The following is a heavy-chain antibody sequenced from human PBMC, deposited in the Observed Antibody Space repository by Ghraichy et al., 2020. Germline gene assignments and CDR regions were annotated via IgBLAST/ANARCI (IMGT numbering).Heavy chain of an antibody. V-gene: IGHV3-21*01. CDR3: ASRGVYSSSNYYYYYMDV. CDR2: ISSSSSYI. D-gene: IGHD6-6*01. J-gene: IGHJ6*03. CDR1: GFTFSSYS. Sequence: GVLRLSCAASGFTFSSYSMNWVRQAPGKGLEWVSSISSSSSYIYYADSVKGRFTISRDNAKNSLYLQMNSLRAEDTAVYYCASRGVYSSSNYYYYYMDVWGKGTTVTVSS.